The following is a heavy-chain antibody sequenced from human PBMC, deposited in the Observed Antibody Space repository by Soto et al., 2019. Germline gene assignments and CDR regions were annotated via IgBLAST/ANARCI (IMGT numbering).Heavy chain of an antibody. CDR1: GGSISSGGYY. Sequence: PSETLSLTCTVSGGSISSGGYYWSWIRQHPGKGLEWIGYIYYSGSTYYNPSLKSRVTISVDTSKNQFSLKLSSVTAADTAVYYCATWGQYSSSSGWFDPWGQGTLVTVSS. D-gene: IGHD6-6*01. CDR3: ATWGQYSSSSGWFDP. CDR2: IYYSGST. V-gene: IGHV4-31*03. J-gene: IGHJ5*02.